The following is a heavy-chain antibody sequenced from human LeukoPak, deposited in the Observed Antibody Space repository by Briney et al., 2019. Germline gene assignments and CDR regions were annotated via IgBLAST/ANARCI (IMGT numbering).Heavy chain of an antibody. J-gene: IGHJ6*03. CDR2: ISYDGSNK. CDR3: AKDRRGYYYYMDV. V-gene: IGHV3-30*18. Sequence: PGGSLRLSCAASGFTFSSYGMHWVRQAPGKGLEWVAVISYDGSNKYYADSVKGRFTISRDNSKNTLYLQMNSLRAEDTAVYYCAKDRRGYYYYMDVWGKGTTVTVSS. CDR1: GFTFSSYG.